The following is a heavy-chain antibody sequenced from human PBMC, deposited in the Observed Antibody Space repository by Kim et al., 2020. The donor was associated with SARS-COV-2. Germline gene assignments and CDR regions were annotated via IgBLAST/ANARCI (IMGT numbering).Heavy chain of an antibody. J-gene: IGHJ2*01. CDR2: IGSYRGTK. D-gene: IGHD2-8*01. V-gene: IGHV3-48*04. CDR3: AKACGVCYFVL. Sequence: GGSLRLSCVGSGFNFGYWSMRWVRQAPGKGLEWVSCIGSYRGTKYYVDSVTGRFTISRDTAKKYVFLQMGSLRVDDTAIYYCAKACGVCYFVL. CDR1: GFNFGYWS.